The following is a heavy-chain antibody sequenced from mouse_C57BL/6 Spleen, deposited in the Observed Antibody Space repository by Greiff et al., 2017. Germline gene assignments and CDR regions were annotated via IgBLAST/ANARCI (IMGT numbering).Heavy chain of an antibody. Sequence: QVQLQQPGAELVKPGASVKLSCKASGYTFTSYWMHWVKQRPGQGLEWIGMIHPNSGSTNYNEKFKSKATLTVDQSSITAYMQLSSLTSDDAAFYYCARFQAGSFAYWGQGTLVTVSA. D-gene: IGHD2-2*01. CDR2: IHPNSGST. V-gene: IGHV1-64*01. CDR1: GYTFTSYW. CDR3: ARFQAGSFAY. J-gene: IGHJ3*01.